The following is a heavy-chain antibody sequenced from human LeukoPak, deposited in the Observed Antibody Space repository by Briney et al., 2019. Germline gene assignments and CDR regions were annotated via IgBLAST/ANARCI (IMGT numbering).Heavy chain of an antibody. Sequence: GSLRLSCAASGFTFSSYGMHWVRQAPGKGLEWVAVISYDGSNKYYADSVKGRFTISRDNSKNTLYLQMNSLRAEDTAVYYCAKSYYYDSSGSNPFDYWGQGTLVTVSS. D-gene: IGHD3-22*01. CDR3: AKSYYYDSSGSNPFDY. J-gene: IGHJ4*02. CDR2: ISYDGSNK. V-gene: IGHV3-30*18. CDR1: GFTFSSYG.